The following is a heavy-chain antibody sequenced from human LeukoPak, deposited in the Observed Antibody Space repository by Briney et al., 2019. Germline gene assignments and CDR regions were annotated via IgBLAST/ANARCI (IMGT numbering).Heavy chain of an antibody. CDR3: ARGGYCSGGSCYRHFDY. CDR1: CYTFTSYG. Sequence: ASVKVSCKASCYTFTSYGITWVRQAPGQGLEWMGWINVHNGDTNYAQKFQGRVTMTTDTSTGTAYMELRSLRSDDTAVYYCARGGYCSGGSCYRHFDYWGQGTLVTVSS. V-gene: IGHV1-18*01. D-gene: IGHD2-15*01. CDR2: INVHNGDT. J-gene: IGHJ4*02.